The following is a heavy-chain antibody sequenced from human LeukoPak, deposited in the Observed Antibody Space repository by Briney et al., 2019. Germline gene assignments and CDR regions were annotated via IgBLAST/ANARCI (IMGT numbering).Heavy chain of an antibody. J-gene: IGHJ4*02. Sequence: SETLSLTCTVSGGSISSSNHYWGWIRQPPGKGLEWIGSIYYSGSTYYNPSLKSRVTISVDTSKNQFSLKLSSVTAADTAVYYCARDPGLVRGYSDYWGQGTLVTVSS. D-gene: IGHD3-10*01. CDR1: GGSISSSNHY. V-gene: IGHV4-39*07. CDR3: ARDPGLVRGYSDY. CDR2: IYYSGST.